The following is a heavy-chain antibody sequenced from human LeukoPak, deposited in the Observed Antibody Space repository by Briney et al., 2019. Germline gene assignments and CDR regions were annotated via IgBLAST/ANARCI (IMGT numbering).Heavy chain of an antibody. D-gene: IGHD3-22*01. CDR3: TKTTSGYSSGQYPGWPADH. V-gene: IGHV3-23*01. Sequence: PGGSLRLSCTASGFTFNHYAMYWVRQAPRKGLEWVAGIFGSGGSAHYADSVKGRFTTSRDTSKNTVYLQMDSLRGEDTALHYCTKTTSGYSSGQYPGWPADHWGQGALVTVSS. CDR2: IFGSGGSA. CDR1: GFTFNHYA. J-gene: IGHJ4*02.